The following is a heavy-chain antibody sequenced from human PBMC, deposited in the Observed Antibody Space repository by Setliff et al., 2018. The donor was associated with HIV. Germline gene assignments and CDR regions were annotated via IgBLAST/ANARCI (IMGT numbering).Heavy chain of an antibody. J-gene: IGHJ4*02. V-gene: IGHV4-4*08. CDR2: ISSSGST. Sequence: PSETLSLTCTVSGDSIRGYYWSWIRQPPGKGLEWIGYISSSGSTYYNPSLKSRLTISVDTSTNKFSLKLSSVTAADTAVYYCARLRGLNPEPFDYWGQGTLVTVSS. CDR3: ARLRGLNPEPFDY. D-gene: IGHD1-1*01. CDR1: GDSIRGYY.